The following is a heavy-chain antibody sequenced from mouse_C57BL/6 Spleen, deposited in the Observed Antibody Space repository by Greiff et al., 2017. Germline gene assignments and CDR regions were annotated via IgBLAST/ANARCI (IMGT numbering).Heavy chain of an antibody. CDR2: IDPETGGT. D-gene: IGHD2-3*01. J-gene: IGHJ3*01. CDR1: GYTFTDYE. Sequence: VQLQQSGAELVRPGASVTLSCKASGYTFTDYEMHWVKQTPVHGLEWIGAIDPETGGTAYNQKFKGKAILTADKSSSTAYMELRSLTSEDSAVXYCTRRGGYSWFAYWGQGTLVTVSA. CDR3: TRRGGYSWFAY. V-gene: IGHV1-15*01.